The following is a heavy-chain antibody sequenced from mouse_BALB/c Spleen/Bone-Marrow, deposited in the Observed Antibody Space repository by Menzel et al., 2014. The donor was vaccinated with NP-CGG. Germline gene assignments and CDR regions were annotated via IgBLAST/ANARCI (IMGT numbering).Heavy chain of an antibody. Sequence: VQLQQSGAQLVRPGASVKISCKASGYSFTSYWMHWVKQRPGQGLEWIGMIDPSDSETRLNQKFKDKATLTVDKSSSTAYMQLSSPASEDSGVCGCGSPRHGYVDVWDYGAQGTAVPGSS. D-gene: IGHD2-14*01. CDR3: GSPRHGYVDVWDY. CDR2: IDPSDSET. CDR1: GYSFTSYW. J-gene: IGHJ4*01. V-gene: IGHV1S74*01.